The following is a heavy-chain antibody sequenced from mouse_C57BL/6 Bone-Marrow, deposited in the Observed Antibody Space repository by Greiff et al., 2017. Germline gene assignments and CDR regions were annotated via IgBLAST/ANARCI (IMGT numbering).Heavy chain of an antibody. J-gene: IGHJ4*01. V-gene: IGHV1-81*01. CDR1: GYTFTSYG. Sequence: VQLQQSGAELARPGASVKLSCKASGYTFTSYGISWVKQRTGQGLEWIGEIYPRSGNTYYNEKFKGKATLTADKSSSTAYMELRSLTSEDSAVYFCARESGDSSFYAMDYGGQGTSVTVSS. CDR2: IYPRSGNT. D-gene: IGHD6-1*01. CDR3: ARESGDSSFYAMDY.